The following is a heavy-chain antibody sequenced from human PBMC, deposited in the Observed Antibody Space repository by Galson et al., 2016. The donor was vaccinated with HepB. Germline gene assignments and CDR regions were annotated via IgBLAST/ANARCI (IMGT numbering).Heavy chain of an antibody. V-gene: IGHV3-11*04. CDR1: GFTFSDYY. Sequence: SLRLSCAASGFTFSDYYMNWIRQAPGKGLEWISYISSSGSTVYYADSVKGRFTISSDNGENTLFLQMNSLTPQDTAVYYCARGQGGFEGFVHWGQGTLVTVS. J-gene: IGHJ5*02. D-gene: IGHD3-10*01. CDR3: ARGQGGFEGFVH. CDR2: ISSSGSTV.